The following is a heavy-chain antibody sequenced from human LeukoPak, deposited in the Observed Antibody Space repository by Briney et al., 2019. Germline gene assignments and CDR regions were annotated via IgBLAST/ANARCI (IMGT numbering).Heavy chain of an antibody. V-gene: IGHV4-34*01. CDR3: ARGWSGYSHLYYYYYYYMDV. Sequence: SETLSLICSAYSGSSSGYYWRWMGQPPRRGLEWRVEINHCGGSSYNPSLKSRVTISVDTSKNQFSLKLSSVTAADTAVYYCARGWSGYSHLYYYYYYYMDVWGKGTTVTVSS. D-gene: IGHD3-3*01. CDR2: INHCGGS. CDR1: SGSSSGYY. J-gene: IGHJ6*03.